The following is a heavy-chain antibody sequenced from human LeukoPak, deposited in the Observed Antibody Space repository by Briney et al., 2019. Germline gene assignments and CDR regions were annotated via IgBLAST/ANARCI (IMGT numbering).Heavy chain of an antibody. D-gene: IGHD2-2*01. CDR2: ISAYNGNT. J-gene: IGHJ5*02. CDR3: AVCSSTSSRWFDP. Sequence: GWISAYNGNTNYAQKLQGRVTMTTDTSTSTAYMELRSLRSDDTAVYYCAVCSSTSSRWFDPWGQGTLVTVSS. V-gene: IGHV1-18*01.